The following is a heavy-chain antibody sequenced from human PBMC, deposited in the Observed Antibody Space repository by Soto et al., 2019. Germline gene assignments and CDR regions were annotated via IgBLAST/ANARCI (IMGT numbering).Heavy chain of an antibody. J-gene: IGHJ4*02. CDR2: ISGSGGST. D-gene: IGHD2-2*03. CDR1: GFTFSRYA. CDR3: AKLAIVVVQAAMIDY. V-gene: IGHV3-23*01. Sequence: WGSLRLSCAASGFTFSRYAMSWVRQAPGKGLEWVSAISGSGGSTYYADSVKGRFTISRDNSKNTLYLQMNSLRAEDTTVYYCAKLAIVVVQAAMIDYWGQGTLVTVSS.